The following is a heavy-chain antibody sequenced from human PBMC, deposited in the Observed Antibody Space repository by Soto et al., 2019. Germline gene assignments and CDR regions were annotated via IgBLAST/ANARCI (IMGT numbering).Heavy chain of an antibody. D-gene: IGHD6-19*01. J-gene: IGHJ4*02. CDR1: GFTFSDYY. V-gene: IGHV3-11*01. CDR2: ISSSGSTI. CDR3: AREYSSGWYYFDY. Sequence: GGSLRLSCAASGFTFSDYYMSWIRQAPGKGLEWVSYISSSGSTIYYAGSVKGRFTISRDNAKNSLYLQMNSLRAEDTAVYYCAREYSSGWYYFDYWGQGTLVTVSS.